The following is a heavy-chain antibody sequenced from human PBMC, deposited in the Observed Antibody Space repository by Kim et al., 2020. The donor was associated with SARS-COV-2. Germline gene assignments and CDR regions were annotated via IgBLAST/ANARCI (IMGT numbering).Heavy chain of an antibody. CDR2: ISYDGSNK. D-gene: IGHD6-19*01. V-gene: IGHV3-30*04. Sequence: GGSLRLYCAASGFTFSCYAMHWVRQAPGKGLEWGAVISYDGSNKYYADSVKGRFTISRDNSKNTLYLQMNSLRAEDTAVYYCARASSGFSPYYYYYGMDVWGQGTTVTVSS. CDR1: GFTFSCYA. J-gene: IGHJ6*02. CDR3: ARASSGFSPYYYYYGMDV.